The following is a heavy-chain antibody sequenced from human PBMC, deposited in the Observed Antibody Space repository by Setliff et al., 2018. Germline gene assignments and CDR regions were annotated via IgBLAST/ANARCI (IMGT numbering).Heavy chain of an antibody. CDR1: GFTFSSYA. D-gene: IGHD3-10*01. J-gene: IGHJ6*02. CDR2: ISGSGGST. CDR3: AKLRTPGTGYYYYAMDV. V-gene: IGHV3-23*01. Sequence: HPGGSLRLSCAASGFTFSSYAMSWVRQAPGKGLEWVSAISGSGGSTYYADSVKGRFTISRDNSKNTLYVQMNSLRADDTAVYYCAKLRTPGTGYYYYAMDVWGQGTTVTVSS.